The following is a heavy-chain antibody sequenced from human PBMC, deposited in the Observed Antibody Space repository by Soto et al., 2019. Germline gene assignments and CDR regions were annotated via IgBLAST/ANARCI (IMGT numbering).Heavy chain of an antibody. CDR2: IYHSGST. CDR1: GGSISSSNW. Sequence: QVQLQESGPGLVKPSGTLSLTCAVSGGSISSSNWWSWVRQPPGKGLEWIGEIYHSGSTNYNPSLRRRVTISVDKSKNQFSRKLSCVTAAATAVYYCAGGGDGYNFGYWGQGTLVTVSS. D-gene: IGHD3-16*01. CDR3: AGGGDGYNFGY. J-gene: IGHJ4*02. V-gene: IGHV4-4*02.